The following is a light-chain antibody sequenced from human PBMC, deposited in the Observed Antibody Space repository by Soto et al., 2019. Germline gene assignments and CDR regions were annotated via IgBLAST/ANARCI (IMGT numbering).Light chain of an antibody. CDR3: QQYNSFAPYS. J-gene: IGKJ2*03. V-gene: IGKV1-5*01. CDR2: NAS. Sequence: DIQMTQSPSTLSASVGDRVTITCRSSQVISFWLAWYQQKPGKAPKLLIYNASTLYSRVASRLSGSRCGGEFTLTISSLQHDEFASYYCQQYNSFAPYSFGQGTKLEI. CDR1: QVISFW.